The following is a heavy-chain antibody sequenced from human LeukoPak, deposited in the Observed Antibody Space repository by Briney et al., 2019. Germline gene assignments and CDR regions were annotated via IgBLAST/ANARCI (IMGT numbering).Heavy chain of an antibody. Sequence: KTGGSLRLSCAASGFTFSSYSMNWIRQAPGKGLEWVSSISSSTSYIYYADSVKGRFTISKDNAKNSLYLQMNSLRAEDTAVYYCARAGGSTVSHSDYWGRGTLVTVSS. CDR2: ISSSTSYI. V-gene: IGHV3-21*01. CDR3: ARAGGSTVSHSDY. CDR1: GFTFSSYS. J-gene: IGHJ4*02. D-gene: IGHD4-17*01.